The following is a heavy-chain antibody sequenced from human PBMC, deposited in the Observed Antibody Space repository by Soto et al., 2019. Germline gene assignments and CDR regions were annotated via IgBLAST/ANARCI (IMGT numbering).Heavy chain of an antibody. CDR2: IWYDGSNK. CDR1: GFAFSTYG. D-gene: IGHD5-12*01. Sequence: VQLVESGGGVVQPGRSLRLSCAASGFAFSTYGIHWVRQAPGKGLEWVAVIWYDGSNKYYAASVKGRFTISRDNSKNTLYLQMNSLRADDTAVYYCASASGPFVLWGQGTQVAVSS. CDR3: ASASGPFVL. V-gene: IGHV3-33*01. J-gene: IGHJ4*02.